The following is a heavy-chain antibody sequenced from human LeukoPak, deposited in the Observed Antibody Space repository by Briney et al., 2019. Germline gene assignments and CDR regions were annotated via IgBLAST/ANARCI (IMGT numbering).Heavy chain of an antibody. CDR1: GYTFSSYS. J-gene: IGHJ2*01. Sequence: GGSLRLSCAASGYTFSSYSMNWVRQAPGKGLEWVSSISSSSSYIYYADSVKGRFTISRDNAKNSLYLQMNSLRAEDTAMYYCARDQLGRHWYFDLWGRGTLVTVSS. V-gene: IGHV3-21*01. CDR2: ISSSSSYI. D-gene: IGHD6-6*01. CDR3: ARDQLGRHWYFDL.